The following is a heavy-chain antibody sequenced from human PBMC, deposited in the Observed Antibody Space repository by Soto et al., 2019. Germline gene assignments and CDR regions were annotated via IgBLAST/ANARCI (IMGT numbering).Heavy chain of an antibody. CDR2: IYWADDK. D-gene: IGHD1-26*01. Sequence: QITLKESGPTLVKPTQTLTLTCTFTGFSLSTSGVGVGWIRQPPGKALEWLALIYWADDKRYNPSLKSRLTITKDTSKNQVVLTMTNMDPVDTATYYCAHRLGSGNWFDPWGQGTLVTVSS. CDR1: GFSLSTSGVG. J-gene: IGHJ5*02. CDR3: AHRLGSGNWFDP. V-gene: IGHV2-5*02.